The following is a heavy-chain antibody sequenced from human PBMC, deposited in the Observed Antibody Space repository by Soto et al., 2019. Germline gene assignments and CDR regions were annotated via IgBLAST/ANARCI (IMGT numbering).Heavy chain of an antibody. D-gene: IGHD3-10*01. V-gene: IGHV3-33*01. CDR1: GFTFSSYG. Sequence: GGSLRLSCAASGFTFSSYGMHWVRQAPGKGLEWVAVIWYDGSNKYYADSVKGRFTISRDNSKNTLYLQMNSLRAEDTAVYYCARNYYYYGSSYYYMDVWGKGTTVTVSS. CDR2: IWYDGSNK. CDR3: ARNYYYYGSSYYYMDV. J-gene: IGHJ6*03.